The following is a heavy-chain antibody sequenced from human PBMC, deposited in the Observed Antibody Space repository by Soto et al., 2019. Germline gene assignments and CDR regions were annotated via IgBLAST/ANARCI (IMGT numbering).Heavy chain of an antibody. CDR1: GFTFGNAW. CDR2: XHSNTXAATT. J-gene: IGHJ4*02. CDR3: TTDQLPQQLC. V-gene: IGHV3-15*07. D-gene: IGHD6-13*01. Sequence: GXSRRLSCAASGFTFGNAWMNWVRQAPGKALQGAPPXHSNTXAATTAYAAPAXGRLPTSPXXSKQPLHLQMNSLKTEDTAVYYCTTDQLPQQLCWGQGTLVTV.